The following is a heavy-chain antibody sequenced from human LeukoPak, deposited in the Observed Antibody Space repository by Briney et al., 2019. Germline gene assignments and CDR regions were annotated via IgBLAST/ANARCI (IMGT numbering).Heavy chain of an antibody. Sequence: PSETLSLTCAVSGGSISSSNWWSWVRQPPGKGLEWIGEIYHSGSTNYNPSLKSRVTISVDKSKNQFSLKLSSVTAADTAVYYCARASVTYYYYYYMDVWGKGTTVTVSS. CDR3: ARASVTYYYYYYMDV. CDR1: GGSISSSNW. V-gene: IGHV4-4*02. J-gene: IGHJ6*03. CDR2: IYHSGST. D-gene: IGHD4-11*01.